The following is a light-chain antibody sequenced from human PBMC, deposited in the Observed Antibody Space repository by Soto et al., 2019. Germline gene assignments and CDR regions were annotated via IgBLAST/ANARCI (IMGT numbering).Light chain of an antibody. Sequence: DIQMTQSPSTLAASVGDRVTITCLASQSISSWLAWYQQKPGKAPNLLIYMASTLESGGPSRFSGSGSGTEFTLTISSLQPDDFTTYYCQQYNSYSVTFGQGTKVEI. V-gene: IGKV1-5*03. CDR2: MAS. J-gene: IGKJ1*01. CDR3: QQYNSYSVT. CDR1: QSISSW.